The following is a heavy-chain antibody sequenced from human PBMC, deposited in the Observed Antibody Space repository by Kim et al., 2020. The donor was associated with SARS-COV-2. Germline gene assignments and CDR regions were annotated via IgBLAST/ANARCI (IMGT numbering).Heavy chain of an antibody. J-gene: IGHJ6*03. CDR1: GGTFSSYA. V-gene: IGHV1-69*04. CDR2: IIPILGIA. CDR3: ARDLGDGNPGGYMDV. Sequence: SVKVSCKASGGTFSSYAISWVRQAPGQGLEWMGRIIPILGIANYAQKFQGRVTITADKSTSTAYMELSSLRSEDTAVYYCARDLGDGNPGGYMDVWGKGTTVTVSS. D-gene: IGHD3-16*01.